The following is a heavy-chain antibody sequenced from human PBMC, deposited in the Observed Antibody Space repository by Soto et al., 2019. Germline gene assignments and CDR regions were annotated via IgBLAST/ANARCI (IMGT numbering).Heavy chain of an antibody. CDR2: IIPIPATA. J-gene: IGHJ6*02. D-gene: IGHD2-2*01. CDR3: ATMRPSRHYHLNVIDG. Sequence: QVQLVQSGAEVKKPGSSGEVSCKASGGTFTSFAISWVRQAPGQGLEWMGEIIPIPATANYAQNFQGRVTNTADKATTTAYMELSSLKSGDTDVYYCATMRPSRHYHLNVIDGWGQGTTSTVSS. CDR1: GGTFTSFA. V-gene: IGHV1-69*06.